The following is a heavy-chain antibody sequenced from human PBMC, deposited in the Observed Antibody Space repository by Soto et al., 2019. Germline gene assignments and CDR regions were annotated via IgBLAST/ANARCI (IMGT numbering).Heavy chain of an antibody. CDR3: TRGVQPVDWAFY. J-gene: IGHJ4*02. Sequence: SETLSLTCAVSGDSISNETWCSCVRQPPGKGLEWIGRIYHSGNTNYSPSLKSRVTILVDKSQNQFSLKLSSVTAADTAMYYCTRGVQPVDWAFYWGQGALVTVSS. CDR2: IYHSGNT. V-gene: IGHV4-4*02. CDR1: GDSISNETW. D-gene: IGHD3-9*01.